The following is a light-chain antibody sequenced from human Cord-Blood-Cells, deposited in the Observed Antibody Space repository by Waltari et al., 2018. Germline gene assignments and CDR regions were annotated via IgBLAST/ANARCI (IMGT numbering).Light chain of an antibody. Sequence: DIQMTQSPSTLSASVGDRVTITCRASQSISSWLAWYQQKPGKAPKLLIYKASSLESGAPSRFSGSGSGTEFTLTISSLQPDDFATYYCQQYNSYSFTFGPGTKVDIK. CDR1: QSISSW. CDR2: KAS. J-gene: IGKJ3*01. CDR3: QQYNSYSFT. V-gene: IGKV1-5*03.